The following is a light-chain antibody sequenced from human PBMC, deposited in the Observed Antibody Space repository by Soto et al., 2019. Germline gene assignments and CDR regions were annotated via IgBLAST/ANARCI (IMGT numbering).Light chain of an antibody. CDR1: QDISSH. Sequence: DIQMTQSPSSLSASVGDRVTITCQASQDISSHLNWYQQKPGKAPNLLMYTASNLQSGVPSRFTGSGSGTDFILTISSLQPEDIATYYCQQYENFPITFGQGTRLEIK. CDR2: TAS. J-gene: IGKJ5*01. V-gene: IGKV1-33*01. CDR3: QQYENFPIT.